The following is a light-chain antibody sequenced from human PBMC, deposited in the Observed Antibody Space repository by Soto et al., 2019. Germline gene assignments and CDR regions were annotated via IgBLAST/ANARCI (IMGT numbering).Light chain of an antibody. CDR1: QTVTSNY. V-gene: IGKV3-20*01. Sequence: EIVLTQSPGTLSLSPGERATLSCRAGQTVTSNYLAWYQQKPGQAPRLLIYGASFSASGIPDRFSGSGSGTDFTFTINRLEPDDFAVYYCQQYGISPYTFGQGTKLEIK. CDR2: GAS. CDR3: QQYGISPYT. J-gene: IGKJ2*01.